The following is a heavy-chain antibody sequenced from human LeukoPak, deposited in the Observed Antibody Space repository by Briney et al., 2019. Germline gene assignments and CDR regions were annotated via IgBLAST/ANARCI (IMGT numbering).Heavy chain of an antibody. CDR3: AREAAAGATPDY. V-gene: IGHV1-2*02. CDR1: GYTFTGYY. CDR2: INPNSGGT. J-gene: IGHJ4*02. Sequence: ASVKVSCKASGYTFTGYYMHWVRQAPGRGLEWMGWINPNSGGTNYAQKFQGRVTMTRDTSISTAYMELSRLRSDDTAVYYCAREAAAGATPDYWGQGTLVTVSS. D-gene: IGHD6-13*01.